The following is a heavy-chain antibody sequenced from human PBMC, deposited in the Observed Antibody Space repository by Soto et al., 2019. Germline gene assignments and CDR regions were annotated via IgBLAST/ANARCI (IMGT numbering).Heavy chain of an antibody. CDR3: AKTTRGDYYYYYGMDV. Sequence: QVQLVESGGGVVQPGRSLRLSCAASGFTFSSYGMHWVRQAPGKGLEWVAVISYDGSNKYYADSVKSRFTISRDNSKNTLYLQMNSLRAEDTAVYYCAKTTRGDYYYYYGMDVWGQGTTVTVSS. V-gene: IGHV3-30*18. D-gene: IGHD1-1*01. CDR2: ISYDGSNK. J-gene: IGHJ6*02. CDR1: GFTFSSYG.